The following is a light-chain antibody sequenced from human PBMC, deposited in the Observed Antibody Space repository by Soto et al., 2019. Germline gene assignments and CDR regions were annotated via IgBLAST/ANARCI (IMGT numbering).Light chain of an antibody. CDR3: QQYANSPRT. CDR1: QSVKSSY. V-gene: IGKV3-20*01. CDR2: GVS. J-gene: IGKJ1*01. Sequence: ETVLTQSPGTLSLFPGERAILSCRASQSVKSSYLAWYQQKPGQAPRLLIYGVSTRATGTPDRFSGSGSGTDFTLTISRLEPEDFAVYYCQQYANSPRTFGQGTKV.